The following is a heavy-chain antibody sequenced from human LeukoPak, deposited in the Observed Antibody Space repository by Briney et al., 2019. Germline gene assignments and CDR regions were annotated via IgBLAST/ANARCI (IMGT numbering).Heavy chain of an antibody. J-gene: IGHJ5*02. CDR2: ISSSSTI. CDR3: ARDLSGYYYDSSGYPNWFDP. CDR1: GFTFSSYS. Sequence: PGGSLRLSCAASGFTFSSYSMNWVRQAPGKGLEWVSYISSSSTIYYADSVKGRFTISRDNAKNSLYLQMNSLRAEDTAVYYCARDLSGYYYDSSGYPNWFDPWGQGTLVTVSS. V-gene: IGHV3-48*01. D-gene: IGHD3-22*01.